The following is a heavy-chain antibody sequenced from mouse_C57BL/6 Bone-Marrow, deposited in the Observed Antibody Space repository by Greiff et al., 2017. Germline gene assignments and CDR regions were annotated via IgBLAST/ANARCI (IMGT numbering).Heavy chain of an antibody. CDR1: GYTFTDYY. V-gene: IGHV1-76*01. D-gene: IGHD2-3*01. J-gene: IGHJ3*01. CDR3: ASGRWLLVAWFAY. Sequence: QVQLQQSGAELVRPGASVKLSCKASGYTFTDYYINWVKQRPGQGLEWIARIYPGSGNTYYNEKFKGKATLTAEKSSSTAYMQLSSLTSEHSAVYFCASGRWLLVAWFAYWGQGTLVTVSA. CDR2: IYPGSGNT.